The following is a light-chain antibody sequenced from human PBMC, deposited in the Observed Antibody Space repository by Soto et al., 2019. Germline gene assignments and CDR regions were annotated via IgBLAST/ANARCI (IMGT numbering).Light chain of an antibody. CDR3: QQSHSAPFT. J-gene: IGKJ3*01. CDR2: AAS. Sequence: DIQMTQSPFSLSASLGDRVTITCRASQSISDYFNWYQHKPGKGPKLLIFAASSLQVGVPSRFSGRGSGTDFTLTISSLQPEEFATYFCQQSHSAPFTFGPGTTVDIQ. CDR1: QSISDY. V-gene: IGKV1-39*01.